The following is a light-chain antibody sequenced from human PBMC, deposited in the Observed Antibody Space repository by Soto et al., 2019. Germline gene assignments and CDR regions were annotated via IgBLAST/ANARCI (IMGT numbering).Light chain of an antibody. V-gene: IGKV3-20*01. Sequence: EIVLTQSPASLSLSPGERATLSCRASQSVSSHLAWFQQRPGQAPRLLIYGASNRATGIPARFGGSGSGTNFTLTISRLEPEDFAVYYCQQYDSSRLTFGGGTKVDIK. CDR1: QSVSSH. CDR2: GAS. J-gene: IGKJ4*01. CDR3: QQYDSSRLT.